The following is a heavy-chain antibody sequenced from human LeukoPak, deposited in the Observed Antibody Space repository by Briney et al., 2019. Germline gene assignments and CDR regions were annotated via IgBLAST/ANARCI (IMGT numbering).Heavy chain of an antibody. Sequence: SETLSLTCTVSGGSISSDDYYWSWIRQPPGKGLEWIAYMYYSGSTYYNPSLKSRVTMSADTSKNQLSLKLSSVTAADTAVYYCARPYYYDSRIDPWGQGILVTVPP. D-gene: IGHD3-22*01. CDR3: ARPYYYDSRIDP. V-gene: IGHV4-30-4*01. CDR2: MYYSGST. J-gene: IGHJ5*02. CDR1: GGSISSDDYY.